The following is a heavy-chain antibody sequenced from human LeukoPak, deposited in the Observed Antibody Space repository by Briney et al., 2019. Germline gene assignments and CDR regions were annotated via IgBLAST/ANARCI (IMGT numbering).Heavy chain of an antibody. J-gene: IGHJ3*02. V-gene: IGHV4-39*01. CDR1: GGSISSSSYY. Sequence: PSETLSLTCTVSGGSISSSSYYWGWIRQPPGKGLEWIGSIYYSGSTYYNPSLKSRVTISVDTSKNQFSLKLSSVTAADTAVYYCAGFYGDYAFPGAFDIWGQGTMVTVSS. CDR2: IYYSGST. CDR3: AGFYGDYAFPGAFDI. D-gene: IGHD4-17*01.